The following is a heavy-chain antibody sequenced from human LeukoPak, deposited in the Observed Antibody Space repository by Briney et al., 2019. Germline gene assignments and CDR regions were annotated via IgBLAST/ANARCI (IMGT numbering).Heavy chain of an antibody. CDR3: TSGIRGPPPYSSSSLTTNWFDP. J-gene: IGHJ5*02. D-gene: IGHD6-6*01. Sequence: PSETLSLTCTVSGGSISSSSYSWGWIRQPPGKGLEWIGSIYYSGSTYYNPSLKSRVTISVDTSKNQFSLKLSSVTAADTAVYYCTSGIRGPPPYSSSSLTTNWFDPWGQGTLVTVSS. CDR2: IYYSGST. CDR1: GGSISSSSYS. V-gene: IGHV4-39*01.